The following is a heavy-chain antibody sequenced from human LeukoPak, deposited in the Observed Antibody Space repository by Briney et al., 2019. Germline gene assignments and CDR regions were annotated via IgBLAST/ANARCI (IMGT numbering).Heavy chain of an antibody. Sequence: ASVRVSCKASGYTFTSYDINGVRQATGQGVEWMGWMNPNSGNTGYAQKFQGRVTMTRDTSNRTAYMEMSRLRSDATGVYYCARQQLGYYYWGQGTLVTVSS. CDR1: GYTFTSYD. D-gene: IGHD6-13*01. V-gene: IGHV1-8*01. CDR3: ARQQLGYYY. J-gene: IGHJ4*02. CDR2: MNPNSGNT.